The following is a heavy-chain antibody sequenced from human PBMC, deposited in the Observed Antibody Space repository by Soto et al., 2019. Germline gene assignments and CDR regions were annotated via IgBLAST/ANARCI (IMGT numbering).Heavy chain of an antibody. CDR1: GGSISSSSYY. V-gene: IGHV4-39*01. CDR3: ASSRDIVVVPAAGWFDP. J-gene: IGHJ5*02. D-gene: IGHD2-2*01. CDR2: TYYSGST. Sequence: PSETLSLTCTVSGGSISSSSYYWGWIRQPPGKGLEWIGSTYYSGSTYYNPSLKSRVTISVDTSKNQFSLKLSSVTAADTAVYYCASSRDIVVVPAAGWFDPWGQGTLVTV.